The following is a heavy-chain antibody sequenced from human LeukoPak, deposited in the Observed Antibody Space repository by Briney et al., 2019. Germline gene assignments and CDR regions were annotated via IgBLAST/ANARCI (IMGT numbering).Heavy chain of an antibody. Sequence: AGGSLRLSCAASGFTVTSDFMIWVRQAPGQGLEWVSIIYRGGETYYADSVKGRFTISSDSSKNTLYLQVTSLRAEDTAVYYCASRGTWGQGTLVTVSS. CDR1: GFTVTSDF. CDR3: ASRGT. D-gene: IGHD3-10*01. CDR2: IYRGGET. J-gene: IGHJ5*02. V-gene: IGHV3-66*01.